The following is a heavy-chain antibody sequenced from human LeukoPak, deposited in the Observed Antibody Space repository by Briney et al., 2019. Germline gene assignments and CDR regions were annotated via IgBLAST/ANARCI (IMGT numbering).Heavy chain of an antibody. CDR2: ISTSGGST. Sequence: GRSLLLSCAASGFPFSSYGMHWVRQAPGKGLEWVSYISTSGGSTNYADSVKGRFTISRDNAKNSLYLQMNSLRAEDTALYYCARRTYVDYWGQGTLVTVSS. J-gene: IGHJ4*02. CDR3: ARRTYVDY. D-gene: IGHD3-16*01. CDR1: GFPFSSYG. V-gene: IGHV3-48*04.